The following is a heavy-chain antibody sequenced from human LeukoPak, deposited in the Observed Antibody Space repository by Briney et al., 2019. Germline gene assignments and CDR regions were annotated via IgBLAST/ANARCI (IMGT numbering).Heavy chain of an antibody. J-gene: IGHJ4*02. Sequence: SETLSLTCAVYGGSFSGYYWSWIRQPPGKGLEWIGEINHSGSTNYNPSLKSRVTISVDTSKNQFSLKLSSVTAADTAVCYCARWDDGLDYWGQGTLVTVSS. CDR1: GGSFSGYY. CDR2: INHSGST. CDR3: ARWDDGLDY. V-gene: IGHV4-34*01. D-gene: IGHD1-26*01.